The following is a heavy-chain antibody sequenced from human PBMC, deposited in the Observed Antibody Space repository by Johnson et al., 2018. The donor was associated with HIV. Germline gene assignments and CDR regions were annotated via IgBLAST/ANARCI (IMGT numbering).Heavy chain of an antibody. CDR3: AKRGDLYDSTASFDAFEV. CDR2: IGTAGDT. Sequence: EVQLVESGGGLVQPGGSLRLSCAASGFTFSSYDMHWVRQATGKGLEWVSAIGTAGDTYYPGSVKGRFTISRENAKNSLYLQMNSLRVEDTAVYYCAKRGDLYDSTASFDAFEVWGQGTMVTVSS. J-gene: IGHJ3*01. V-gene: IGHV3-13*01. D-gene: IGHD5/OR15-5a*01. CDR1: GFTFSSYD.